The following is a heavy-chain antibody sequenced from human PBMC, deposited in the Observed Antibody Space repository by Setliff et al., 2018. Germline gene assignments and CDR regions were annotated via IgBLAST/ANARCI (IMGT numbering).Heavy chain of an antibody. J-gene: IGHJ3*02. D-gene: IGHD6-19*01. CDR3: ARGWGSGWSKEGAFDI. Sequence: SETLSLTCTVSGGSISSGGYFWCWIRQHPGKGLEWIGYIYYSGSTYYNPSLKSRVTISVDTAKNQCSRKLSSVTAADTAVFYWARGWGSGWSKEGAFDIWGQGTMVTVSS. CDR2: IYYSGST. CDR1: GGSISSGGYF. V-gene: IGHV4-31*03.